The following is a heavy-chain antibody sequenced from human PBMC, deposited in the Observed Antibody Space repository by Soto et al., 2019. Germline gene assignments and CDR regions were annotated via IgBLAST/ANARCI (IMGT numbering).Heavy chain of an antibody. J-gene: IGHJ4*02. Sequence: PGGSLRLSCAASGFTFDDYAMHWVRQAPGKGLEWVSGISWNSGSIGYADSVKGRFTISRDNAKNSLYLQMNSLRAEDTALYYCAKGHSGAVDYWGQGTLVTVSS. CDR1: GFTFDDYA. CDR3: AKGHSGAVDY. D-gene: IGHD1-26*01. V-gene: IGHV3-9*01. CDR2: ISWNSGSI.